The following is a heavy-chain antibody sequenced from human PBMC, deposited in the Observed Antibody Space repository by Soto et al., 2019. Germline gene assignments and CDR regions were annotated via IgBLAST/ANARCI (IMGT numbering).Heavy chain of an antibody. J-gene: IGHJ5*02. CDR1: GGSFSGYY. V-gene: IGHV4-34*01. D-gene: IGHD6-13*01. CDR2: INHSGST. CDR3: ARESYSSSWSRNWFDP. Sequence: ASETLSLTCAVYGGSFSGYYWSWIRQPPGKGLEWIGEINHSGSTNYNPSLKSRVTISVDTSKNQFSLKLSSVTAADTAVYYCARESYSSSWSRNWFDPWGQGTLVTVSS.